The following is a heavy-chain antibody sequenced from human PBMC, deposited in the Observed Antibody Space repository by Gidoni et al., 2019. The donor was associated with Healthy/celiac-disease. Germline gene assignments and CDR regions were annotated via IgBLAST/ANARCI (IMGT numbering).Heavy chain of an antibody. V-gene: IGHV2-5*01. CDR2: IYWNDDK. CDR3: AHSPLYSSSWYYRY. Sequence: QITLKESGPTLVKPTQPLTLTCTFSGFSLSTSGVGVGWIRQPPGKALEWLALIYWNDDKRYSPSLKSRLTITKDTSKNQVVLTMTNMDPVDTATYYCAHSPLYSSSWYYRYWGQGTLVTVSS. J-gene: IGHJ4*02. CDR1: GFSLSTSGVG. D-gene: IGHD6-13*01.